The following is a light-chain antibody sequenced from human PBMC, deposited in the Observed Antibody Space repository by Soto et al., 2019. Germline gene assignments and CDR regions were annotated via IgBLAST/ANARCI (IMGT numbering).Light chain of an antibody. J-gene: IGLJ1*01. V-gene: IGLV2-14*01. Sequence: QSALTQPASVSWSPGQSITIACTGTSSDVGGYNYVSWYQQHPGKAPKLMIYEVSNRPSGVSNRFSGSKSGNTASLTISGLQAEDEADYYCSSYTSSSTLCVFGTGTKVTVL. CDR1: SSDVGGYNY. CDR2: EVS. CDR3: SSYTSSSTLCV.